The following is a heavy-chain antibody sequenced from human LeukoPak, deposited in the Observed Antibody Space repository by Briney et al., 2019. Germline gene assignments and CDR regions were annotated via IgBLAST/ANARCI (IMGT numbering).Heavy chain of an antibody. V-gene: IGHV4-4*09. J-gene: IGHJ5*02. CDR2: IYTSGST. CDR1: GGSISSYY. D-gene: IGHD1-26*01. Sequence: SETPSLTCTVSGGSISSYYWSWIRQPPGKGLEWIGYIYTSGSTNYNPSLKSRVTISVDTSKNQFSLKLSSVTAADTAVYYCARREKDWFDPWGQGTLVTVSS. CDR3: ARREKDWFDP.